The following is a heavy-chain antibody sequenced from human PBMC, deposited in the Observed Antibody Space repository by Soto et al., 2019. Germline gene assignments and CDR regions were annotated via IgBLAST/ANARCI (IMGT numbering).Heavy chain of an antibody. V-gene: IGHV5-51*01. CDR3: ARRHYDLLNGQRYQLDF. D-gene: IGHD3-16*01. CDR2: IYPDQSRA. J-gene: IGHJ4*02. Sequence: GESLKISCKGSGYRFSTFWIGWVRQMPGKGLEWVAIIYPDQSRAMYSPAFQGQVTISVDKSISTAYLQWNSLKASDTAIYDWARRHYDLLNGQRYQLDFWGQGTLAIVCS. CDR1: GYRFSTFW.